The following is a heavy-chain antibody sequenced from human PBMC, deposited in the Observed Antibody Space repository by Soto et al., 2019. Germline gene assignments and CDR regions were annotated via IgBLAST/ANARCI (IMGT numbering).Heavy chain of an antibody. CDR2: ISYDGSNK. D-gene: IGHD3-22*01. CDR3: AKDDSSGYYPFYFDY. Sequence: QVQLVESGGGVVQPGRSLRLSCAASGFTFSSYGMHWVRQAPGKGLEWVAVISYDGSNKYYADSVKGRFTISRDNSKYTLYLQMNSLRAEDTAVYYCAKDDSSGYYPFYFDYWGQGTLVTVSS. J-gene: IGHJ4*02. CDR1: GFTFSSYG. V-gene: IGHV3-30*18.